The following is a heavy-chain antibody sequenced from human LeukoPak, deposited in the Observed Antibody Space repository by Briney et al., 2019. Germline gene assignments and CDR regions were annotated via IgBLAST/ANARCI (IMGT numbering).Heavy chain of an antibody. CDR3: AKDGSASVFDAFDI. J-gene: IGHJ3*02. CDR1: GFTFSSSG. Sequence: GGSLRLSCTASGFTFSSSGMSWVRQAPGKGLEWVSSISSSGGTTENEASVGGRFTISRDNSKNTPYLQMNSLRAEDTAVYYCAKDGSASVFDAFDIWGQGTMVTVSS. V-gene: IGHV3-23*01. CDR2: ISSSGGTT. D-gene: IGHD5/OR15-5a*01.